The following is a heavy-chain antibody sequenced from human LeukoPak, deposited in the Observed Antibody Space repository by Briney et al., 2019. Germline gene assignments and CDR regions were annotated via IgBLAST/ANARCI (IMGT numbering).Heavy chain of an antibody. J-gene: IGHJ4*02. CDR3: ARYQVAGTGVSY. V-gene: IGHV4-39*07. CDR1: GGSISTSNYY. CDR2: IFYSGST. Sequence: SETLSLTCTVSGGSISTSNYYWGWIRQPPGKGLEWIGNIFYSGSTYYSPSLKSRVTISLDTSRNQFSLKLNSVTAADTAVYYCARYQVAGTGVSYWGQGTLVTVSS. D-gene: IGHD6-19*01.